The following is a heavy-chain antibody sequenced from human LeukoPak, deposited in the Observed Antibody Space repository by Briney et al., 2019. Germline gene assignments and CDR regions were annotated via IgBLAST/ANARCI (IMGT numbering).Heavy chain of an antibody. CDR3: ARGSARMITFGGVILDY. CDR2: ISYSGSTI. CDR1: GFTFSSYE. V-gene: IGHV3-48*03. Sequence: GGSLRLSCAASGFTFSSYEMNWVRQAPGKGLEWVSYISYSGSTIYYADSVKGRFTISRDNAKNSLYLQMNSLRAEDTAVYYCARGSARMITFGGVILDYWGQGTLVTVSS. D-gene: IGHD3-16*01. J-gene: IGHJ4*02.